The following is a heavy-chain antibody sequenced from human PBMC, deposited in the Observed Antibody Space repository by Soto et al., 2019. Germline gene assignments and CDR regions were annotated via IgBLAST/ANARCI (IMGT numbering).Heavy chain of an antibody. V-gene: IGHV1-18*04. CDR2: INPNNGST. CDR3: ARGHPDWWELPSSPRFDFDV. J-gene: IGHJ4*01. CDR1: GYTFTSYY. D-gene: IGHD1-26*01. Sequence: ASVKVSCKASGYTFTSYYMRWVRQAPGQGLEWMGWINPNNGSTNYAQKLQGRVTMTRDTSTSTAYMELRSLRSDDTAVYYCARGHPDWWELPSSPRFDFDVWGQGTMVTVSS.